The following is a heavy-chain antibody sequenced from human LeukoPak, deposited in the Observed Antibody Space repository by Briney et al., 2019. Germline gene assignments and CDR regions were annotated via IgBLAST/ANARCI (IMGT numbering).Heavy chain of an antibody. D-gene: IGHD2-8*01. CDR1: GGSLNGHY. CDR2: GDDRGGT. V-gene: IGHV4-34*01. Sequence: SETLSLTCAVYGGSLNGHYWSWIRQPPGKGLEWIGEGDDRGGTKFNPSLKGRVAISADTSKNQFSLKLSSVTAGDTAVYYCAKNGQSGFSFDPWGQGTLVTVSS. J-gene: IGHJ5*02. CDR3: AKNGQSGFSFDP.